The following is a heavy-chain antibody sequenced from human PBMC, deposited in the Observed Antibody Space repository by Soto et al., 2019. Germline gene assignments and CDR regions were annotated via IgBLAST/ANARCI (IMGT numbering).Heavy chain of an antibody. CDR3: ARATSVDAY. Sequence: EVQLVESGGDLVQPGGSLRLSCAASGSAFSGYWMSWVRQAPGKGMEGVANIKQDGSEKYNVDSVKGRFTISRDNAKNSLYLQMNSLRVEDTAVYYCARATSVDAYWGQGTLVTVSS. CDR1: GSAFSGYW. V-gene: IGHV3-7*01. CDR2: IKQDGSEK. J-gene: IGHJ4*02. D-gene: IGHD5-12*01.